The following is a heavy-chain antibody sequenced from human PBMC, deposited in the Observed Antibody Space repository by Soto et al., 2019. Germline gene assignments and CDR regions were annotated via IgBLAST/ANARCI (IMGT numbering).Heavy chain of an antibody. D-gene: IGHD6-19*01. CDR1: GDSISSSKW. Sequence: QVQLQESGPGRVKSSGTLSLTCGVSGDSISSSKWWSWVRQPPGKGLEWIGDIFHTGSTNYNPSLNSRVTISIDKSKNQSSLRLSSVTAADTAVYYCAYSTGWYRIDNWGQGSLVTVSS. CDR3: AYSTGWYRIDN. CDR2: IFHTGST. J-gene: IGHJ4*02. V-gene: IGHV4-4*02.